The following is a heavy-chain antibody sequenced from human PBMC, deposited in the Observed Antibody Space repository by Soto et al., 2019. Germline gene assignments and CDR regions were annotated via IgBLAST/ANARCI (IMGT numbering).Heavy chain of an antibody. Sequence: QVQLVESGGGVVQPGWSLRLSCAASGFTFSSYGMHWVRQAPGKGLEWVAVIWYDGSNKYYADSVKGRFTISRDNSKNTLYLQMNSLRAEDTAVYYCARAHGDYGDDYWGQGTLVTVSS. D-gene: IGHD4-17*01. CDR2: IWYDGSNK. J-gene: IGHJ4*02. V-gene: IGHV3-33*01. CDR1: GFTFSSYG. CDR3: ARAHGDYGDDY.